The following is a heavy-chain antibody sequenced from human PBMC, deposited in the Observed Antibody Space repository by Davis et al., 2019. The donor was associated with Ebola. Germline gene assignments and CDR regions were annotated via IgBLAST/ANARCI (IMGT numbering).Heavy chain of an antibody. D-gene: IGHD6-6*01. J-gene: IGHJ6*02. CDR2: IIPIFGTA. Sequence: SVKVSCKASGGTFSSYAISWVRQAPGQGLEWMGGIIPIFGTANYAQKFQGRVTMTRNTSISTAYMELSSLRSEDTAVYYCARGAARFYYYGMDVWGQGTTVTVSS. CDR3: ARGAARFYYYGMDV. CDR1: GGTFSSYA. V-gene: IGHV1-69*05.